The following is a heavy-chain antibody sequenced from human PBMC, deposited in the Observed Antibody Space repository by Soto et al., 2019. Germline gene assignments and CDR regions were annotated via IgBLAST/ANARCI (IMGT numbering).Heavy chain of an antibody. CDR3: ARADEYDHNGLDY. J-gene: IGHJ4*02. V-gene: IGHV3-33*01. CDR1: GFLFSRFG. CDR2: IVNHGWRK. D-gene: IGHD1-1*01. Sequence: QVQLVESGGGVVQPGTSLRLSCAASGFLFSRFGMHWVRQAPGKGLERVAVIVNHGWRKDYADSVRGRLTISRDNARNTLCLKMRCPRVEDTAIYCCARADEYDHNGLDYWGQGTLVSVSS.